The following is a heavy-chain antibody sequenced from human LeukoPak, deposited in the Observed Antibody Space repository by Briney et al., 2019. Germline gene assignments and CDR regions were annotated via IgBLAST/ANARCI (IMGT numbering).Heavy chain of an antibody. CDR2: IIPILGIA. J-gene: IGHJ4*02. D-gene: IGHD3-22*01. Sequence: SVKVSCKASGGTFSSYAISWVRQAPGQGLEWMGRIIPILGIANYAQKFQGRVTITADKSTSTAYMELSSLRSEDTAVYYCATDYYDSSGPSFGDYWGQGTLVTVSS. V-gene: IGHV1-69*04. CDR3: ATDYYDSSGPSFGDY. CDR1: GGTFSSYA.